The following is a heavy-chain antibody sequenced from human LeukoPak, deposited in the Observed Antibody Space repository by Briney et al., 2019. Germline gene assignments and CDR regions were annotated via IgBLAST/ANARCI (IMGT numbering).Heavy chain of an antibody. CDR3: ARDVGGYNYGYSLDS. CDR2: MYSSGTT. V-gene: IGHV4-4*07. Sequence: KPSETLSPTPTVPRGSTTSYFWNWIRAPAREGLGWIWRMYSSGTTSYNSSLKSRVTMSMDTSKNQFSLKLSSVTAADTAVYYCARDVGGYNYGYSLDSWGQGTLVSVSS. D-gene: IGHD5-18*01. CDR1: RGSTTSYF. J-gene: IGHJ4*02.